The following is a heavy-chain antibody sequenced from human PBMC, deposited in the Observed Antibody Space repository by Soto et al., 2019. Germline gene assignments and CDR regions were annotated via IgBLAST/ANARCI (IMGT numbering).Heavy chain of an antibody. CDR3: ARDKMAYFGVGNELDY. J-gene: IGHJ4*02. CDR2: ISSSGSTI. Sequence: GGSLRLSCAASGFTFSDYYVSWIRQAPGKGLEWVSYISSSGSTIYYADSVKGRFTISRDNAKNSLYLQMNSLRAEDTAVYYCARDKMAYFGVGNELDYWGQGTLVTVSS. D-gene: IGHD3-3*01. CDR1: GFTFSDYY. V-gene: IGHV3-11*01.